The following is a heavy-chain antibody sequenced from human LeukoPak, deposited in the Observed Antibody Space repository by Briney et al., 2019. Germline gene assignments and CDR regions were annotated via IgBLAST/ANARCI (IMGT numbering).Heavy chain of an antibody. CDR1: GYSFTSYW. Sequence: KPGESLKISCNGYGYSFTSYWIGWVRQMPGKGLEWMGIIYPGDSDTRYSPSFQGQVTISADKSISTAYLQWSSLKASDTAMYYCARAAVYYGSGRYDAFDIWGQGTMVTVSS. CDR3: ARAAVYYGSGRYDAFDI. V-gene: IGHV5-51*03. CDR2: IYPGDSDT. D-gene: IGHD3-10*01. J-gene: IGHJ3*02.